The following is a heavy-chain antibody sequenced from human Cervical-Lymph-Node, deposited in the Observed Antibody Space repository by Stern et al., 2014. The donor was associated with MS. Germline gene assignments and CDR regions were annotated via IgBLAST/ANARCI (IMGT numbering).Heavy chain of an antibody. J-gene: IGHJ4*02. D-gene: IGHD4-17*01. CDR1: GFTVRSNY. CDR2: IYSSGST. Sequence: EVRLEESGGRLMQPGGSLRLSCAASGFTVRSNYMTWVRQAPGKGLEWVSVIYSSGSTYYADSVKGRFTISRDDSKNTLYLQMNSLRAEDTAVYYCARGKAYGDYDYWGQGTLVTVSS. V-gene: IGHV3-53*01. CDR3: ARGKAYGDYDY.